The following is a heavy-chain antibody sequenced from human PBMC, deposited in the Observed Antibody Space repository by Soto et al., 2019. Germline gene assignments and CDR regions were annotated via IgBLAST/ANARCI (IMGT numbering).Heavy chain of an antibody. J-gene: IGHJ4*02. CDR2: IKQDGSEK. V-gene: IGHV3-7*04. Sequence: EVQLVESGGGLVQPGGSLRLSCAASGFTFSTYWMTWVRQAPGKGLEWVANIKQDGSEKYYVDFVKGRFTISRDNAKNSLYLQMNSLRAEDTAVYYCAGGMWANLWDNWGQGTLVTVSS. CDR3: AGGMWANLWDN. CDR1: GFTFSTYW. D-gene: IGHD2-21*01.